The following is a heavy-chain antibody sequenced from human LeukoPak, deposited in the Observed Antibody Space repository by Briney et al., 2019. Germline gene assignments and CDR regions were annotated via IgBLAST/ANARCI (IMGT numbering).Heavy chain of an antibody. Sequence: GGSLRLPCAASGFTFSTYNMNWVRQAPGKGLEWVSYISSSSSTIYYADSVKGRFTISRDNAKNSLYLQMISLRDEDTAVYYCARSSSSTLYWGQGTLVTVSS. CDR2: ISSSSSTI. J-gene: IGHJ4*02. CDR1: GFTFSTYN. V-gene: IGHV3-48*02. CDR3: ARSSSSTLY.